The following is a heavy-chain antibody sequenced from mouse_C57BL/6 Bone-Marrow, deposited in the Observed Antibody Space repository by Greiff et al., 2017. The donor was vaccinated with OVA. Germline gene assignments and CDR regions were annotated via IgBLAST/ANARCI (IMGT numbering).Heavy chain of an antibody. CDR3: AYGDDDNFGFYY. J-gene: IGHJ2*01. CDR2: IDPASGGT. CDR1: GYTFTSYC. Sequence: QVQLQQPGAELVKPGASVKLSCKASGYTFTSYCMHWVKQRPGRGLEWIGRIDPASGGTKYNEKFKSKATLTVDTPSSTAYMQLSSLTSEDSAVYCCAYGDDDNFGFYYRGPGTTLTVAS. D-gene: IGHD2-2*01. V-gene: IGHV1-62-3*01.